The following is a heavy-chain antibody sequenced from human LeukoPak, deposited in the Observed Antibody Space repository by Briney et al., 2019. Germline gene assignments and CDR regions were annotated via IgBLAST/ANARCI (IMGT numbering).Heavy chain of an antibody. CDR3: ALRQVGSRRSSQFDY. D-gene: IGHD1-26*01. CDR1: GYTFTGYY. Sequence: ASVKVSCKASGYTFTGYYMHWVRQAPGQGLEWMGWINPNSGGTNYAQKFQGRVTMTRDTSISTAYMELSRLRSDDTAVYYCALRQVGSRRSSQFDYWGQGTLVTVSS. CDR2: INPNSGGT. J-gene: IGHJ4*02. V-gene: IGHV1-2*02.